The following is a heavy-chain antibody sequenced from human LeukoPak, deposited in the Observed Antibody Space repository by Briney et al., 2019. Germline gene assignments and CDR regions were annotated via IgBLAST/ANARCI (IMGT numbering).Heavy chain of an antibody. V-gene: IGHV1-69*13. CDR3: ARWGSSGYPYYFDY. CDR1: GGTFSSYA. Sequence: SVKVSCKASGGTFSSYAISWVRQAPGQGLEWMGGIIPIFGTANYAQKFQGRVTITADESTSTAYMELSSLRSGDTAVYYCARWGSSGYPYYFDYWGQGTLVTVSS. D-gene: IGHD3-22*01. CDR2: IIPIFGTA. J-gene: IGHJ4*02.